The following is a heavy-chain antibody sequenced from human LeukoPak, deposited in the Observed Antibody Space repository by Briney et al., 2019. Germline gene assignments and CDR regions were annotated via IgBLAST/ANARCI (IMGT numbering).Heavy chain of an antibody. CDR1: GFTFSSYW. D-gene: IGHD6-19*01. V-gene: IGHV3-7*05. Sequence: GGSLRLSCAASGFTFSSYWMSWVRQAPGKGLEWVANINQDGSLKYYVDSVKGRFTISRDNAKNSLYLQMNSLRAEDTAVYYCARDGSSGWSFSFDYWGQGSLVTVSS. CDR3: ARDGSSGWSFSFDY. J-gene: IGHJ4*02. CDR2: INQDGSLK.